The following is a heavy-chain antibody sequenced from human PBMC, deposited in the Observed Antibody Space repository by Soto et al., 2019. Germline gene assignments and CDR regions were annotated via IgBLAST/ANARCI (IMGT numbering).Heavy chain of an antibody. Sequence: QVQLVESGGGVVQPGKSLRLSCAASGFTFSSYALHWARQATGKGLEWVPGISISGGDEYYAESVRGRFTISRDDSKNTLYLPMDSLRVEDSAVYYWGRGTIVARLFLDYWCQGPMVNVS. J-gene: IGHJ4*02. CDR3: GRGTIVARLFLDY. CDR2: ISISGGDE. D-gene: IGHD1-1*01. CDR1: GFTFSSYA. V-gene: IGHV3-30*03.